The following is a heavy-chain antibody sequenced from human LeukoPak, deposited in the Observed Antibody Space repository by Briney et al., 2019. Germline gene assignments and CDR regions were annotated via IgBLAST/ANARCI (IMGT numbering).Heavy chain of an antibody. Sequence: SETLSLTCTVSGGSFEHYYWSWIRQPPGKGLEFLGYVYYTGNTDYSPFPKSRLTISPDTAKNQFSLNLRSVSAADTAIYYCASHRRSHGAEYWGQGTLVTVSS. CDR2: VYYTGNT. V-gene: IGHV4-59*01. CDR3: ASHRRSHGAEY. J-gene: IGHJ4*02. D-gene: IGHD5-18*01. CDR1: GGSFEHYY.